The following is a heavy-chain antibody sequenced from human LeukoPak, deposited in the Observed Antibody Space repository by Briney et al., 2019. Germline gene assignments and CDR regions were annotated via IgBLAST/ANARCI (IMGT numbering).Heavy chain of an antibody. Sequence: GASVKVSCKASGYTFTSYDINWARQATGQGLEWMGWMNPNSGNTGYAQKFQGRVTMTRNTSISTAYMELSSLRSEDTAVYYCARGRANGGAPRPSDYWGQGTLVTVSS. D-gene: IGHD2-8*01. V-gene: IGHV1-8*01. J-gene: IGHJ4*02. CDR3: ARGRANGGAPRPSDY. CDR2: MNPNSGNT. CDR1: GYTFTSYD.